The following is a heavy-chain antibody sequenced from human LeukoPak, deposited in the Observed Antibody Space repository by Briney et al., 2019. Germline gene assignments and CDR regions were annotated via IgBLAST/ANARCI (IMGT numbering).Heavy chain of an antibody. J-gene: IGHJ3*02. CDR1: GGSISTYY. D-gene: IGHD1-26*01. V-gene: IGHV4-59*01. CDR3: ARDRRRELLHAFDI. CDR2: IDYSGST. Sequence: PSETLSLTCTVSGGSISTYYWSWIRQPPGKGLERIGYIDYSGSTNYNPSLKSRVTISVDTSKNQFSLKLSSVTAADTAVYYCARDRRRELLHAFDIWGQGTMVTVSS.